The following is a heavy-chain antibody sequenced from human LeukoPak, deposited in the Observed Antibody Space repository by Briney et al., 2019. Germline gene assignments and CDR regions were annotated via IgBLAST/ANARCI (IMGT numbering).Heavy chain of an antibody. D-gene: IGHD3-22*01. CDR1: GYAFSAYY. Sequence: ASVKVSCKASGYAFSAYYMHWVRQAPGQGLEWMGWLNPQTGDTHFAQKFQGRVTFTRDTSISTAYMAMSRLRSDDTAVFYCAREAAWGYYDSSGQYYYMDVWGKGTTVTVSS. J-gene: IGHJ6*03. CDR3: AREAAWGYYDSSGQYYYMDV. CDR2: LNPQTGDT. V-gene: IGHV1-2*02.